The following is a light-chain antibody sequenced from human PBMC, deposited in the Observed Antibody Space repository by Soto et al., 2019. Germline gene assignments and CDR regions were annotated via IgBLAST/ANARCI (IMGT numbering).Light chain of an antibody. CDR1: SYNVRGGYP. Sequence: QSVLTQPPSVSGAPGQRVTISCTGSSYNVRGGYPVQWYQQLPGTAPKLLIYNGDYRPSGVPDRFSGSKSATSASLAITGLRAEDEAVYFCQSYDRDLTGWAFGGGTKVTVL. CDR2: NGD. V-gene: IGLV1-40*01. J-gene: IGLJ3*02. CDR3: QSYDRDLTGWA.